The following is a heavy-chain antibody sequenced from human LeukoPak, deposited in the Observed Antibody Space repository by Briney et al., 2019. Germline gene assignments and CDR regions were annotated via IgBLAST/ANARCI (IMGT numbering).Heavy chain of an antibody. J-gene: IGHJ3*02. CDR3: ASSLYSTGWSLNSGSFDI. V-gene: IGHV3-23*01. CDR2: ISGSGGDT. D-gene: IGHD6-13*01. CDR1: GFTFRSYA. Sequence: PGGSLRLSCAASGFTFRSYAMSWVRQAPGKGLDWVSAISGSGGDTFYADSVKGRFTVSRDNSKNTLYLQMNSLRAEDTAVYYCASSLYSTGWSLNSGSFDIWGQGTMVTVSS.